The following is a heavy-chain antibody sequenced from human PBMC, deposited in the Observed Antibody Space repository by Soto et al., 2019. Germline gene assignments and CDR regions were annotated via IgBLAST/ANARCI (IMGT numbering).Heavy chain of an antibody. V-gene: IGHV1-18*01. D-gene: IGHD5-18*01. CDR2: ISPYNGRT. CDR1: GYSFTSYG. J-gene: IGHJ6*02. CDR3: GRCRTDSYAMDV. Sequence: QVHLVQSGSDVEKPGASVKVSCKASGYSFTSYGIGWVRQVPGQGPEWMGWISPYNGRTNYAQSVKGRVVMTTDISTNTVYLELRSLRSDDSAIYYCGRCRTDSYAMDVLGQGTTVTVSS.